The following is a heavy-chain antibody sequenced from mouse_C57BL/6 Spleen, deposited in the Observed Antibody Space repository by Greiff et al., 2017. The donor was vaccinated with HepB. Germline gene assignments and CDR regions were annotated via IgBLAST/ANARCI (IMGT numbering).Heavy chain of an antibody. CDR3: ARSPDSSGYLYYFDY. D-gene: IGHD3-2*02. V-gene: IGHV3-8*01. CDR1: GYSITSDY. CDR2: ISYSGST. J-gene: IGHJ2*01. Sequence: EVKLEESGPGLAKPSQTLSLTCSVTGYSITSDYWNWIRKFPGNKLEYMGYISYSGSTYYNPSLKSRISITRDTSKNQYYLQLNSVTTEDTATYYCARSPDSSGYLYYFDYWGQGTTLTVSS.